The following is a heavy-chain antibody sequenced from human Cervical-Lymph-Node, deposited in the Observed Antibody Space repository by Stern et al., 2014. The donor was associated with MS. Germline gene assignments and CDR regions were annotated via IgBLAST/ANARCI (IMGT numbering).Heavy chain of an antibody. D-gene: IGHD6-13*01. CDR2: IYHGGTS. CDR1: GVSINSGSYY. CDR3: ARDHGSSWFDF. V-gene: IGHV4-61*03. Sequence: QLQLQDSGPQRVKPSETLSLTCTVSGVSINSGSYYWTWIRQPPGTGLEWIGYIYHGGTSNYNPSRKSRVTMSIDTSKNYFSLKLNSVTAADTAVYYCARDHGSSWFDFWGQGTLVNVSS. J-gene: IGHJ4*02.